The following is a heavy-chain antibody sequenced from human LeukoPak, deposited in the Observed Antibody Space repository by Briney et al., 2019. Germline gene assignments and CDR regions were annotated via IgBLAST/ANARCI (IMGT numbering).Heavy chain of an antibody. CDR2: IIPILGIA. J-gene: IGHJ4*02. Sequence: GSSVKVSCKASGGTFSSYAISWVRQAPGQGLEWMGRIIPILGIANYAQKFQGRVTITADKSTSTAYMELSSLRSEDMAVYYCARDLYYYDSRDFWDYWGQGTLVTVSS. V-gene: IGHV1-69*04. CDR1: GGTFSSYA. CDR3: ARDLYYYDSRDFWDY. D-gene: IGHD3-22*01.